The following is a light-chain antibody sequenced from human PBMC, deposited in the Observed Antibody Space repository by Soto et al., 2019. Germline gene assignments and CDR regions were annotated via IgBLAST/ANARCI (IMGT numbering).Light chain of an antibody. CDR1: QSISSW. CDR3: QQYNSPWT. J-gene: IGKJ1*01. Sequence: DLQMTQSPSTLSASVGDRVTITCRASQSISSWLAWYQQKPGKAPKLLIYKASSLESGVPSRFSNSGSETEFTLTISSLQPDDFATYYCQQYNSPWTFGQGTKVEIK. V-gene: IGKV1-5*03. CDR2: KAS.